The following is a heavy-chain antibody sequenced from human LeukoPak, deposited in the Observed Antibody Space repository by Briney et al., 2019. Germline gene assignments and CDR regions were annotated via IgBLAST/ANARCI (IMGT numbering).Heavy chain of an antibody. V-gene: IGHV3-23*01. CDR1: GFTFSDCA. CDR2: ISDSGGST. J-gene: IGHJ4*02. D-gene: IGHD2-2*01. CDR3: AKANSASCYARSDY. Sequence: PGGSLRLSCAASGFTFSDCAMTWVRQAPGKGLKWVSVISDSGGSTYYADSVKGRFTISRDNSKNTLYLQMNSLRAEDTALYYCAKANSASCYARSDYWGQGTLVTVSS.